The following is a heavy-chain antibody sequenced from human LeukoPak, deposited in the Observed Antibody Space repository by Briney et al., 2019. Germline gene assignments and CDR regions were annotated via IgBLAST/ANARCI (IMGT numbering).Heavy chain of an antibody. D-gene: IGHD4/OR15-4a*01. CDR1: GFTFSSYG. J-gene: IGHJ4*02. CDR2: ISGSGGVT. Sequence: PGGSLRLSCAASGFTFSSYGMNWVRQAPGKGLEWVSTISGSGGVTYYADSVKGRFTISRDNSKSTLYLQMNSLRAEDTAVYYCAKAEYGDYGVFDLWGQGTLVTVSS. V-gene: IGHV3-23*01. CDR3: AKAEYGDYGVFDL.